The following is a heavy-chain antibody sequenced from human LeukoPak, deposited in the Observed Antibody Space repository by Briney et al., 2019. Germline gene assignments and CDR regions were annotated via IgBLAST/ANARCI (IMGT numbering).Heavy chain of an antibody. V-gene: IGHV4-39*01. CDR3: ARLAGYFYVRSGYPKLSSLIDY. CDR2: IYYSGST. J-gene: IGHJ4*02. Sequence: SETLSLTCTVSGGSISSSSYFWGCIRQPPGKGLEWIGSIYYSGSTYYNPSLKSRVTMSVDTPKNQFSLKLSSVTAADTAVYYCARLAGYFYVRSGYPKLSSLIDYWGQGTLVTVSS. D-gene: IGHD3-22*01. CDR1: GGSISSSSYF.